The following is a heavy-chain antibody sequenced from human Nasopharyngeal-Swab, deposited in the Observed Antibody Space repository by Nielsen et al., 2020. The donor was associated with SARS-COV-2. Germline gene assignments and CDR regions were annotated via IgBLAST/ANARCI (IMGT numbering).Heavy chain of an antibody. V-gene: IGHV3-66*01. Sequence: GESMKISCAASGLTVSSNYMSWVRQARGKGLEWVSVIHAGGNTYYADSVKGRFTISRDISKNTVYLQMNSLRVEDTAVYHCTKDPGHGLGVSVEDYWGQGTLVSVSS. J-gene: IGHJ4*02. D-gene: IGHD3-10*01. CDR2: IHAGGNT. CDR3: TKDPGHGLGVSVEDY. CDR1: GLTVSSNY.